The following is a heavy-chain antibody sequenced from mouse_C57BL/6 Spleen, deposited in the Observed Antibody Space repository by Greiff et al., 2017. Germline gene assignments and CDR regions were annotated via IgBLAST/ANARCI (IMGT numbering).Heavy chain of an antibody. Sequence: VQLQQPGTELVKPGASVKLSCKASGYTFTSYWMHWVKQRPGQGLEWIGNINPSNGGTNYNEKFKSKATLTVDKSSSTAYMQLSSLTSEDSAVYYCARYDPPSYDYDEDYYAMDYWGQGTSVTVSS. J-gene: IGHJ4*01. D-gene: IGHD2-4*01. CDR3: ARYDPPSYDYDEDYYAMDY. CDR2: INPSNGGT. V-gene: IGHV1-53*01. CDR1: GYTFTSYW.